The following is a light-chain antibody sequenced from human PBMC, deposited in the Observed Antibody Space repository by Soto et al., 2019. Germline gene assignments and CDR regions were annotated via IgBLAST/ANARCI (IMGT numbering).Light chain of an antibody. CDR3: QPYGSSGT. CDR1: QSISSD. Sequence: KLSPATLSLYQGERATLSCRASQSISSDLAWYQQKPGQSPRLLIYGASNRATGIPDRFSGSGSGTDFTLTISRLEPEDFAVYYCQPYGSSGTFGQGTKVDTK. CDR2: GAS. J-gene: IGKJ1*01. V-gene: IGKV3-20*01.